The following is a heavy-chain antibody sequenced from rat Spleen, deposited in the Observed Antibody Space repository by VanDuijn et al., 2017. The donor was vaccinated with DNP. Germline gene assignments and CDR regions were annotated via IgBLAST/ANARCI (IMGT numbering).Heavy chain of an antibody. J-gene: IGHJ2*01. Sequence: EVQLQESGPGLVKTSQSLSLTCSVTGYSISSNYWGWIRNFPGDEMEWIGHIHFSGSTNYNPSLKSRISITRDTSKNQFFLQLNSVTTEDTATYYCARLGYNNYFDYWGQGVMVTVSS. V-gene: IGHV3-1*01. CDR1: GYSISSNY. CDR3: ARLGYNNYFDY. D-gene: IGHD1-10*01. CDR2: IHFSGST.